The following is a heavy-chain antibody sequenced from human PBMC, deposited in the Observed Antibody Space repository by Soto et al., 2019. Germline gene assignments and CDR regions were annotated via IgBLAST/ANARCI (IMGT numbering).Heavy chain of an antibody. CDR3: ARDRRLWWQAAPFDY. Sequence: GGSLRLSCAASGFAFSSYSMNLVRQSPGKGLEWVSYISSCSSTIYYADSVKGRFTIYRDNAKNSLYLQMNSLRDEDTAVYYCARDRRLWWQAAPFDYSGQGTLVPVSS. CDR1: GFAFSSYS. J-gene: IGHJ4*02. V-gene: IGHV3-48*02. CDR2: ISSCSSTI. D-gene: IGHD3-10*01.